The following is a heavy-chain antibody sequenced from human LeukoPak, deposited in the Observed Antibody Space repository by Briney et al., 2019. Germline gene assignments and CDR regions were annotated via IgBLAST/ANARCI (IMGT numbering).Heavy chain of an antibody. V-gene: IGHV4-59*06. D-gene: IGHD6-19*01. CDR2: IYYSGST. CDR3: ARGRSSGWSYYFDY. CDR1: GGSISSYY. J-gene: IGHJ4*02. Sequence: SETLSLTCTVSGGSISSYYWSWIRQHPGKGLEWIGYIYYSGSTYYNPSLKSRVTISVDTSKNQFSLKLSSVTAADTAVYYCARGRSSGWSYYFDYWGQGTLVTVSS.